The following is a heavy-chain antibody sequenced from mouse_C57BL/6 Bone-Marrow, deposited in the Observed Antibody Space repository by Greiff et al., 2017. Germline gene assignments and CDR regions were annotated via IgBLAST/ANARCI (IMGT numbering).Heavy chain of an antibody. CDR2: IDPSDSYT. J-gene: IGHJ2*01. V-gene: IGHV1-69*01. CDR3: ARDGYYSYYFDY. D-gene: IGHD2-3*01. Sequence: QVQLQQPGAELVMPGASVKLSCKASGYTFTSYWMHWVKQRPGQGLEWIGDIDPSDSYTNYNQKFKGKSTLTVDKSSSTAYMQLSSLTSEDSAVYYCARDGYYSYYFDYWGQGTTLTVSS. CDR1: GYTFTSYW.